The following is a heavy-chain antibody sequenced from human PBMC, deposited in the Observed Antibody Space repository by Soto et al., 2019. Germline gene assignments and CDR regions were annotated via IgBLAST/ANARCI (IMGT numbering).Heavy chain of an antibody. CDR1: GFSLSTGGVS. CDR3: ARRRDHWFDP. CDR2: IYWDHNN. V-gene: IGHV2-5*02. Sequence: QITLKESGPTLVKPTQTLTLTCTFSGFSLSTGGVSVGWIRQAPGKALEWLALIYWDHNNRYSPALQSRLTITADTSKNQVVLTMTNLDPVDTATYDCARRRDHWFDPLGQGTLVTVSS. J-gene: IGHJ5*02.